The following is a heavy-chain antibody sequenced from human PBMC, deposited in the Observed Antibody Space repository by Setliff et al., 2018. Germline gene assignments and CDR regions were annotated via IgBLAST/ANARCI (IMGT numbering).Heavy chain of an antibody. CDR1: SFSISTGYY. CDR2: IHHSGIT. J-gene: IGHJ6*03. CDR3: ARMSGFQYMDV. D-gene: IGHD3-3*01. Sequence: PSETLSLTCDVFSFSISTGYYWGWIRQPPGKGLEWIGYIHHSGITYYNPSLRSRVTLSVDTSKNQFSLSLSSVTAADTAVYYCARMSGFQYMDVWGKGTTVTVSS. V-gene: IGHV4-38-2*01.